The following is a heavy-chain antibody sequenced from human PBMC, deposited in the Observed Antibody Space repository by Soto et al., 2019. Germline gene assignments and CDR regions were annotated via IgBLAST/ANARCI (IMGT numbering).Heavy chain of an antibody. CDR2: VSGSGGST. CDR3: AKDFGYNYGYDAFDI. V-gene: IGHV3-23*01. CDR1: GFTISSYA. Sequence: EVQLLESRGGSVQPGGSLRLSCAASGFTISSYAMSWVRQAPGKGLEWVSGVSGSGGSTYCVDSVKGRFTISRDNSKNTLYLQMNSLRAEDTAVYYCAKDFGYNYGYDAFDIWGQGTMVTVSS. D-gene: IGHD5-18*01. J-gene: IGHJ3*02.